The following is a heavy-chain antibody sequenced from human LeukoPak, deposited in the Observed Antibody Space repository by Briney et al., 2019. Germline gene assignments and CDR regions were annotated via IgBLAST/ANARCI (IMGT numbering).Heavy chain of an antibody. V-gene: IGHV3-33*01. CDR1: GFTFRSYG. J-gene: IGHJ2*01. CDR2: IWFDGSNK. Sequence: GGSLRLSCAASGFTFRSYGMHWVRQAPGKGLEWVAGIWFDGSNKNYGDSVKDRFTISRDNSKNTLYLQMNSLRADDTAVYYCARGPRSDWYFDLWGRGILVIVSS. CDR3: ARGPRSDWYFDL.